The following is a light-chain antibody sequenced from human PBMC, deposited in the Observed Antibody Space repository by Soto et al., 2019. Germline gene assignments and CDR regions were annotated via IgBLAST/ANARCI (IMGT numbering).Light chain of an antibody. Sequence: DIVLTQSPDSLAVSLGERATINCKSSQTVLFNSNSKNYLAWYQQKPGQPPKLLIYWASARESGVPDRFSGSGSETNFTLTISSLQAEDVAVYHCQQYYSAPMTFGQGTRLEIK. CDR3: QQYYSAPMT. J-gene: IGKJ5*01. V-gene: IGKV4-1*01. CDR2: WAS. CDR1: QTVLFNSNSKNY.